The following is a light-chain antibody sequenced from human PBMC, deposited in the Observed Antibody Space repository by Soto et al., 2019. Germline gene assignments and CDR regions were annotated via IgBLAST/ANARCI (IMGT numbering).Light chain of an antibody. J-gene: IGKJ1*01. CDR2: GAS. CDR1: QSVGSSY. V-gene: IGKV3-20*01. Sequence: EIVLTQSPGTLSLSPGERATLSCRASQSVGSSYLAWYQQKPGQAPRLLIYGASSRATGIPDRFSGGGSGTDFTLTISRLEPEDFAVYYCQEYGTSRTFGQGTKVEIK. CDR3: QEYGTSRT.